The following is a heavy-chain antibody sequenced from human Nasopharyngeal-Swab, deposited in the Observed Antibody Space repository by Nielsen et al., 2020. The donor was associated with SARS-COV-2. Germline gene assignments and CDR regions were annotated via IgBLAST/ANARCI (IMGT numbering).Heavy chain of an antibody. D-gene: IGHD2-21*01. V-gene: IGHV3-23*01. CDR3: AKAPYLRGLDF. Sequence: GESLKIPCAASGFTFSSYAMSWVRHAPGKGLEWVAIISGSGDTTYYADSVNDRFTISRDNSKNTLYLQMNSLRVEDTALYYCAKAPYLRGLDFWGQGTTVTVSS. CDR2: ISGSGDTT. J-gene: IGHJ6*02. CDR1: GFTFSSYA.